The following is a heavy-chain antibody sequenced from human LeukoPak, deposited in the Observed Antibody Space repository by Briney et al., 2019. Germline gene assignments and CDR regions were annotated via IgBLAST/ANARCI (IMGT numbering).Heavy chain of an antibody. CDR3: AKAPVTTCRGAYCHPFDY. CDR2: ISSSSSYI. Sequence: GGSLRLSCAASGFTFSSYSMNWVRQAPGKGLEWVSSISSSSSYIYYADSVKGRFTISRDSSKNTLFLQMNRLRPEDAAVYYCAKAPVTTCRGAYCHPFDYWGEGTLVTVSS. V-gene: IGHV3-21*04. CDR1: GFTFSSYS. D-gene: IGHD2-21*01. J-gene: IGHJ4*02.